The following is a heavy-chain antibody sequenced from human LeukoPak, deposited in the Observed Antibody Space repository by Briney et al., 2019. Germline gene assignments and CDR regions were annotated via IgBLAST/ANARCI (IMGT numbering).Heavy chain of an antibody. D-gene: IGHD3-10*01. Sequence: PGGAPRPFSSASWVTLRGTALHWVRPTSEKGLGGGGRIKKKPNNYATAYAASVKGRFTISRDDSKNTAYLQMNSLKNEDTALYYCALYGSGTYFPYAWDFWGQGTLVTVSS. CDR1: WVTLRGTA. CDR2: IKKKPNNYAT. CDR3: ALYGSGTYFPYAWDF. J-gene: IGHJ4*02. V-gene: IGHV3-73*01.